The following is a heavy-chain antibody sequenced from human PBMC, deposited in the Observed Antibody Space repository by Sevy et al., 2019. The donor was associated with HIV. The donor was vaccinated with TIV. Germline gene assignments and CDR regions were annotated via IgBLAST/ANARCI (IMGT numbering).Heavy chain of an antibody. Sequence: SETLSLTCIVSGGSVSRDSYYWGWIRQPPGKGLEWIGSIYYTGSTYYNPSLKSRVTISSDTSKNQFSLRLSSVTAADTALYFCARPSSLYYYYAMDVWGQGTTVTVSS. CDR2: IYYTGST. CDR3: ARPSSLYYYYAMDV. CDR1: GGSVSRDSYY. J-gene: IGHJ6*02. D-gene: IGHD3-10*01. V-gene: IGHV4-39*01.